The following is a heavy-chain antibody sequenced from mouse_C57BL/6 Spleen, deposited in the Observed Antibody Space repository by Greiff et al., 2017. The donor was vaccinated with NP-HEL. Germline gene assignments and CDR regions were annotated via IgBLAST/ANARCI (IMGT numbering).Heavy chain of an antibody. CDR2: IYPRDGST. J-gene: IGHJ3*01. CDR3: ATYYSNYWFAY. V-gene: IGHV1-85*01. CDR1: GYTFTSYD. D-gene: IGHD2-5*01. Sequence: QVQLQQPGPELVKPGASVKLSCKASGYTFTSYDINWVKQRPGQGLEWIGWIYPRDGSTKYNEKFKGKATLTVDTSSSTAYMELHSLTSEDSAVYFCATYYSNYWFAYWGQGTLVTVSA.